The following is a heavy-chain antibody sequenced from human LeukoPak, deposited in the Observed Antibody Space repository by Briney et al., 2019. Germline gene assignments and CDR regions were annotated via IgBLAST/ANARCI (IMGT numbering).Heavy chain of an antibody. Sequence: GGSLRLSCAASGFTFSSYAMSWVRQAPGKGLEWVSAISGSGGSTYYADSVKGRFTISRDNSKNTLYLQMNSLRAEDTAVYYCARPSYYYDSSGYYYTLDYWGQGTLVTVSS. CDR2: ISGSGGST. J-gene: IGHJ4*02. V-gene: IGHV3-23*01. CDR3: ARPSYYYDSSGYYYTLDY. D-gene: IGHD3-22*01. CDR1: GFTFSSYA.